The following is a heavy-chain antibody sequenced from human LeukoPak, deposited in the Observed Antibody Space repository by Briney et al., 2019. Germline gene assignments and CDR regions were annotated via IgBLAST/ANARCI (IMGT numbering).Heavy chain of an antibody. J-gene: IGHJ4*02. D-gene: IGHD4-23*01. CDR1: GFSFSSYW. CDR2: INTDGSST. Sequence: GGSLRLSCAASGFSFSSYWMHWVRQVPGKGLLWISRINTDGSSTYYADSVKGRFTISRDNAKNTLYLQMNSLRAEDTAVYYCARDHYGGNSDYWGQGTLVTVSS. V-gene: IGHV3-74*01. CDR3: ARDHYGGNSDY.